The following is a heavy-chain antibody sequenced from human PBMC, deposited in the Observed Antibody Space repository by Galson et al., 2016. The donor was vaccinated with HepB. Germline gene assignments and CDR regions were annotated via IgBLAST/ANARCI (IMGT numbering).Heavy chain of an antibody. V-gene: IGHV3-30*04. D-gene: IGHD5-12*01. CDR2: LSFDGSNK. Sequence: SLRLSCAASGFTFSNYAMHWVRQAPGKGLDWVATLSFDGSNKYYADSVKGRFTISRDNSKNTLYLQMSSLRADDTAVYYCAGARGYSGYGIDYWGQGTLVTVSS. J-gene: IGHJ4*02. CDR1: GFTFSNYA. CDR3: AGARGYSGYGIDY.